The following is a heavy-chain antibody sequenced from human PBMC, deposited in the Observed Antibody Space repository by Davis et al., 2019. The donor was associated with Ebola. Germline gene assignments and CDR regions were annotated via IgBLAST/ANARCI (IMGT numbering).Heavy chain of an antibody. CDR1: GWSFSSHY. V-gene: IGHV4-39*01. J-gene: IGHJ4*02. CDR3: ARTMIVVASFDY. Sequence: SETLSLTFPLYGWSFSSHYSGWIRQPPGKGLAWMVSIYYSGSTYYNPSLKSRVTISVDTSKNQFSLKLSSVTAADTAVYYCARTMIVVASFDYWGQGTLVTVSS. CDR2: IYYSGST. D-gene: IGHD3-22*01.